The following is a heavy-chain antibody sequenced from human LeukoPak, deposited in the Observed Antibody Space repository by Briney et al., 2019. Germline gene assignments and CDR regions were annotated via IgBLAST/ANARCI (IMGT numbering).Heavy chain of an antibody. J-gene: IGHJ5*02. D-gene: IGHD3-10*01. CDR3: ARDLGYGSGSYFPNWFDP. Sequence: SVKVSCKASGGTFSSYAISWVRQAPGQGLEWMGRIIPIFGIANYAQKFQGRVTITADKSTSTAYMELSSLRSEDTAVYYCARDLGYGSGSYFPNWFDPWGQGTLVTVSS. CDR1: GGTFSSYA. CDR2: IIPIFGIA. V-gene: IGHV1-69*04.